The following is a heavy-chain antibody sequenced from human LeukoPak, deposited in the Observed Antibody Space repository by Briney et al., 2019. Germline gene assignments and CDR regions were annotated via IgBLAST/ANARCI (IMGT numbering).Heavy chain of an antibody. Sequence: PGGSLRLSCAASGFTFSSYSMNWVRQAPGKGLEWVSSISSSSSYIYYADSVKGRFTISRDNAKNSLYLQMNSLRAEDTAVYYCARDFPGWDAFDIWGQGTMVTVSS. CDR2: ISSSSSYI. CDR3: ARDFPGWDAFDI. D-gene: IGHD6-19*01. V-gene: IGHV3-21*01. J-gene: IGHJ3*02. CDR1: GFTFSSYS.